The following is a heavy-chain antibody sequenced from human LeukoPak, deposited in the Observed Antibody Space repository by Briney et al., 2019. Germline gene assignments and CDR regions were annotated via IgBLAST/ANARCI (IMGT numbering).Heavy chain of an antibody. Sequence: GASVKVSCKASGYTFTSYDINWVRQATGQGLEWMGWMNPNSGNTGYAQKFQGRVTMTRNTSISTAYMELSSLRSEDTAVYYCARGRRIAARRENWFDPWGQGTLVTVSS. CDR3: ARGRRIAARRENWFDP. J-gene: IGHJ5*02. CDR2: MNPNSGNT. CDR1: GYTFTSYD. V-gene: IGHV1-8*01. D-gene: IGHD6-6*01.